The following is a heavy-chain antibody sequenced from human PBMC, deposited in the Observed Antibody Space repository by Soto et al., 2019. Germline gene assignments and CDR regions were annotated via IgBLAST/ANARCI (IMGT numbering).Heavy chain of an antibody. CDR2: IYHSGST. Sequence: SETLSLTCAVSGGSVSSTNWWSWVRQPPGKGLEWIGEIYHSGSTYYNPSLKSRVTISVDKSKNQFSLRLSSVTAADTAVYSCARDRAVSARGSFDYWGQGTLVTVSS. D-gene: IGHD6-19*01. CDR1: GGSVSSTNW. J-gene: IGHJ4*02. V-gene: IGHV4-4*02. CDR3: ARDRAVSARGSFDY.